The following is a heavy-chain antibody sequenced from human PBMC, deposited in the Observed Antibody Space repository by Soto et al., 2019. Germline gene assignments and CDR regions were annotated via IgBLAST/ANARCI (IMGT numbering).Heavy chain of an antibody. V-gene: IGHV4-4*02. CDR2: VHHDGRT. J-gene: IGHJ5*02. CDR3: ARVRQYCSGHSCYLDP. D-gene: IGHD2-15*01. Sequence: SSETLSLTCAVSGDSISSTNWWNWVRQSPGAGLEWIGEVHHDGRTNYNPSLKSRVAISVDKSNNHFSLKLNFMTAADTAIYYCARVRQYCSGHSCYLDPWGQGALVTVSS. CDR1: GDSISSTNW.